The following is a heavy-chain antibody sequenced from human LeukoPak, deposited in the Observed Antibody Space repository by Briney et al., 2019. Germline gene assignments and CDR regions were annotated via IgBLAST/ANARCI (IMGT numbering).Heavy chain of an antibody. Sequence: SETLSLTCTVSGGSISSGDYYWSWIRQLPGKGLEWIGYIYYSGSTYYNPSLKSRVTISVDTSKNQFSLKLSSVTAADTAVYYCATRGVVAATDDAFDIWGQGTMVTVSS. CDR2: IYYSGST. V-gene: IGHV4-30-4*08. D-gene: IGHD2-15*01. CDR3: ATRGVVAATDDAFDI. J-gene: IGHJ3*02. CDR1: GGSISSGDYY.